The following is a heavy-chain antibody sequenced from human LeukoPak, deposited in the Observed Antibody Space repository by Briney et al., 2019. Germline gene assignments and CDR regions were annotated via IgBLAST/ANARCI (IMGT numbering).Heavy chain of an antibody. D-gene: IGHD2-2*01. J-gene: IGHJ3*02. CDR1: GGTFSSYA. V-gene: IGHV1-69*13. CDR2: VIPIFGTA. CDR3: ARGLRYCSSTSCYLNI. Sequence: GASVKVSCKASGGTFSSYAISWVRQAPGQGLEWMGGVIPIFGTANYAQKFQGRVTITADESTSTAYMELSSLRSEDTAVYYCARGLRYCSSTSCYLNIWGPGTMVTVSS.